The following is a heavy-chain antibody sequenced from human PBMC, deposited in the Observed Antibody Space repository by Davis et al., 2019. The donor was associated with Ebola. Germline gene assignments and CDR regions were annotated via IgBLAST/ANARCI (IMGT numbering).Heavy chain of an antibody. CDR3: ARAAKLGGMDV. Sequence: AASVKVSCKASGYTFTSYALHWVRQAPGQRLEWMGWINAGNGYTKYSQNFQDRVTITRDTSASTAYMELSSLRSEDTAVYYCARAAKLGGMDVWGQGSTVTDSS. CDR1: GYTFTSYA. CDR2: INAGNGYT. V-gene: IGHV1-3*01. D-gene: IGHD7-27*01. J-gene: IGHJ6*02.